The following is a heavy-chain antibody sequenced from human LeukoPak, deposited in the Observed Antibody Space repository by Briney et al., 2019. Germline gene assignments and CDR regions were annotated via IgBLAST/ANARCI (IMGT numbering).Heavy chain of an antibody. CDR3: ARVKSYWRYFDY. Sequence: SETLSLTCTVSGDSISSGGYYWSWGRQHPGKDLEWIGYIYYTGSTYYNPSLESRVTISVDTSKNQFSLTLSSVTAADTAVYYCARVKSYWRYFDYWGRGTLVTVSS. J-gene: IGHJ4*02. D-gene: IGHD2/OR15-2a*01. CDR1: GDSISSGGYY. V-gene: IGHV4-31*03. CDR2: IYYTGST.